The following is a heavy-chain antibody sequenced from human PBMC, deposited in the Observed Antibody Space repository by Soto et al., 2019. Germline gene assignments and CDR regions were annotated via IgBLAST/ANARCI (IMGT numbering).Heavy chain of an antibody. Sequence: ASVKVSCKASGYTFTSYGISWVRQAPGQGLEWMGWISAYNGNTNYSQKFQDRGTITRDTFATTAYMELSSLRSEDTAVYYCDSDILGDSSAYYNYWGHGTLVTVSS. J-gene: IGHJ4*01. CDR1: GYTFTSYG. CDR3: DSDILGDSSAYYNY. D-gene: IGHD3-22*01. CDR2: ISAYNGNT. V-gene: IGHV1-18*01.